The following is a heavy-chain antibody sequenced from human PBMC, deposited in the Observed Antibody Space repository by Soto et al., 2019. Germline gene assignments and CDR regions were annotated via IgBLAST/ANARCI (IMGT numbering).Heavy chain of an antibody. CDR2: IKSQIDGGRI. V-gene: IGHV3-15*01. CDR1: GLTFAKVW. D-gene: IGHD1-7*01. CDR3: TTSVTGTPRAIDY. J-gene: IGHJ4*02. Sequence: GGPLRLSCEVSGLTFAKVWMSWIRQAPGKGLEWVGRIKSQIDGGRIDYAAPVKDRFTISRDDSKNTLYLQMNSLKTEDTAVYYCTTSVTGTPRAIDYWGQGNLVTVSS.